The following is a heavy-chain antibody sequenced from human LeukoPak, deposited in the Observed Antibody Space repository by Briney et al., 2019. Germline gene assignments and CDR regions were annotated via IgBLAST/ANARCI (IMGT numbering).Heavy chain of an antibody. Sequence: GGSLRLSCAASGLTFSSYAMHWVRQAPGKGLEWVAVISYDGSNKYYADSVKGRFTISRDNSKNTPYLQMNSLRAEDTAVYYCARVRGFWSGYYYYMDVWGKGTTVTVSS. V-gene: IGHV3-30*01. CDR3: ARVRGFWSGYYYYMDV. D-gene: IGHD3-3*01. CDR2: ISYDGSNK. J-gene: IGHJ6*03. CDR1: GLTFSSYA.